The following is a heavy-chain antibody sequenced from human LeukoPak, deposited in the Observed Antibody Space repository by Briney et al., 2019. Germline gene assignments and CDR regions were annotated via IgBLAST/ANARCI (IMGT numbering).Heavy chain of an antibody. CDR2: IYSGGST. Sequence: GGSLRLSCAASGFTLSSNYMSWVRQAPGKGLEWVSVIYSGGSTYSTDSVNVRFTISRNNSKITLYLQMNSLRAEDTAVYYCARDARADYFDYWGQGTLVTVSS. V-gene: IGHV3-53*01. CDR1: GFTLSSNY. D-gene: IGHD2-15*01. CDR3: ARDARADYFDY. J-gene: IGHJ4*02.